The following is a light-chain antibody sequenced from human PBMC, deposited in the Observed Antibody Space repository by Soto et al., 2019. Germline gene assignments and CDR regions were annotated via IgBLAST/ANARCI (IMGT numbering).Light chain of an antibody. CDR1: QSISRW. CDR2: DGS. J-gene: IGKJ1*01. CDR3: QQCYMGWT. Sequence: DIQMTQSPSTLSASVGDRVTITCRASQSISRWLAWYQQKPGKIAKLLIYDGSTLERGVPSRFSGTGSGTESLFSITSQPHDDVVTYYYQQCYMGWTFGQGTRVEIK. V-gene: IGKV1-5*01.